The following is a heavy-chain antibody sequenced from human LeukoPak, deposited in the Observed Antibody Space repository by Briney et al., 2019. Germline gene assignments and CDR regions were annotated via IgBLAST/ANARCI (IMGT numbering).Heavy chain of an antibody. D-gene: IGHD6-13*01. CDR3: AIGISSWNGYWFDP. J-gene: IGHJ5*02. CDR2: IYYSGST. Sequence: PSETLSLTCTVSGGSISSGGYYWSWIRQHPGKGLEWIGYIYYSGSTYYNPSLKSRVTISVDTSKNQFSLKLSSVTAADTAVYYCAIGISSWNGYWFDPWGQGTLVTVSS. CDR1: GGSISSGGYY. V-gene: IGHV4-31*03.